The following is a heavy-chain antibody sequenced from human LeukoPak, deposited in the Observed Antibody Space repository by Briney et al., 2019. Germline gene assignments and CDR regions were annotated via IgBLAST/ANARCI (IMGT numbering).Heavy chain of an antibody. CDR3: ARGIEATRRSTGTCNYFDY. CDR2: ISSSSSHT. V-gene: IGHV3-11*06. CDR1: GFTFSDYY. D-gene: IGHD5-12*01. J-gene: IGHJ4*02. Sequence: PGGSLRLSCAASGFTFSDYYMSWIRQAPGKGLERVSYISSSSSHTNYADSVKGRFTISRDNAKNSLYLQMNSLRAEDTAVYYCARGIEATRRSTGTCNYFDYWGQGTLVTVSS.